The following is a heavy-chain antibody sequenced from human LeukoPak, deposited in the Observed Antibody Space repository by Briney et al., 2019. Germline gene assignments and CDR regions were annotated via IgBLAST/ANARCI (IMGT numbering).Heavy chain of an antibody. CDR2: ISYSGGST. CDR3: ANHPGDGSAYY. J-gene: IGHJ4*02. CDR1: EFTFSSYA. V-gene: IGHV3-23*01. D-gene: IGHD3-10*01. Sequence: GGSLRLSCAASEFTFSSYAMSRVRQAPGKGLEWVSGISYSGGSTYYADSVKGRFTISRDNAKNSLYLQMNSLRAEDTAVYYCANHPGDGSAYYWGQGTLVTVSS.